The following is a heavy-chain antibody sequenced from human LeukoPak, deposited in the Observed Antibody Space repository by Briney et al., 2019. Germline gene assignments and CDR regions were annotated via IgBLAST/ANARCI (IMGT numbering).Heavy chain of an antibody. D-gene: IGHD5-18*01. J-gene: IGHJ1*01. CDR3: AVDTAMVEYFQH. CDR2: IIPIFGTA. V-gene: IGHV1-69*13. Sequence: ASVKVSCKASGGTFSSYAISWVRQAPGQGLEWMGGIIPIFGTANYAQKFQGRVTITADESTSTAYMELSSLRSEDTVVYYCAVDTAMVEYFQHWGQGTLVTVSS. CDR1: GGTFSSYA.